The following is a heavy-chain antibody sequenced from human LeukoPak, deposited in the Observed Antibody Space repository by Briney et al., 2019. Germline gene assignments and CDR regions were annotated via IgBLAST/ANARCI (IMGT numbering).Heavy chain of an antibody. Sequence: PGGSLRLSCAASGFPIRSNYMRGGRQAPGKGLEGVEVIYSGGRRYYADSVKGRFTISRDNSKNTLYLQMNSLRAEDTAVYYCARVSYDSSGYYFDYWGQGTLVTVSS. D-gene: IGHD3-22*01. CDR2: IYSGGRR. J-gene: IGHJ4*02. CDR1: GFPIRSNY. CDR3: ARVSYDSSGYYFDY. V-gene: IGHV3-53*01.